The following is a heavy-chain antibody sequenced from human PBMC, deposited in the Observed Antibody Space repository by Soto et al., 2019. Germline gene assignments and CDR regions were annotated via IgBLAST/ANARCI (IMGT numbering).Heavy chain of an antibody. CDR2: ISGSGDST. V-gene: IGHV3-23*01. CDR3: AKDNGGYDYCPFEY. Sequence: GGSLRLSCAASGFTFTSYAMSWVRQAPGKGLEWVSAISGSGDSTYYADSVKGRFTISRDNSKNTLYLQMNSLRAEDTAIYYCAKDNGGYDYCPFEYWGQGTLVTVSS. J-gene: IGHJ4*02. D-gene: IGHD5-12*01. CDR1: GFTFTSYA.